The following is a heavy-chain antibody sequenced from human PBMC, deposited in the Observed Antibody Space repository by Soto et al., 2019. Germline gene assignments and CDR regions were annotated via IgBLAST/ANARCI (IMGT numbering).Heavy chain of an antibody. CDR1: GFTFSSYD. J-gene: IGHJ6*04. V-gene: IGHV3-13*01. CDR2: IGTAGDT. D-gene: IGHD3-3*01. Sequence: GGSLRLSCAASGFTFSSYDMHWVRQATGKGLEWVSAIGTAGDTYYPGSVKGRFTISRENAKNSLYLQMNSLRAGDTAVYYCARWGADPSSYDFWSGLDVWGKGTTVTVSS. CDR3: ARWGADPSSYDFWSGLDV.